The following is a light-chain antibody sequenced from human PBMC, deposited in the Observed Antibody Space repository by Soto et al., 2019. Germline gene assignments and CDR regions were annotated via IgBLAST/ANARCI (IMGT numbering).Light chain of an antibody. J-gene: IGKJ4*01. Sequence: DIQMTQSPSSLSASVGDRVTITCRASQSSSSYLNWYQQKPGKAPKLLIYAASSLQSGVPSRFSGSGSGTDFTLTISSLQPEDFETYYCQQSYSTPLTFGGGTKVEIK. CDR3: QQSYSTPLT. V-gene: IGKV1-39*01. CDR2: AAS. CDR1: QSSSSY.